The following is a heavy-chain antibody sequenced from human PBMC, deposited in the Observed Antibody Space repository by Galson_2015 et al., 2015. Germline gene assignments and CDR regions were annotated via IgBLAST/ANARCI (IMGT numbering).Heavy chain of an antibody. V-gene: IGHV3-11*06. CDR3: ARGITIFGVVTPYYYYYYGMDV. CDR1: GFTFSDYY. CDR2: ISSSSSYT. Sequence: ALRLSCAASGFTFSDYYMRWIRQAPGKGLEWVSYISSSSSYTNYADSVKGRFTISRDNAKNSLYLQMNSLRAEDTAVYDCARGITIFGVVTPYYYYYYGMDVWGQGTTVTVSS. J-gene: IGHJ6*02. D-gene: IGHD3-3*01.